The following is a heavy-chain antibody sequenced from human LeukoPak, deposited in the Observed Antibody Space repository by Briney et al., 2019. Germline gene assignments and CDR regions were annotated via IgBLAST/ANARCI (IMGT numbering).Heavy chain of an antibody. J-gene: IGHJ4*02. CDR1: GGSISSYY. V-gene: IGHV4-59*12. Sequence: PSETLSLTCTVSGGSISSYYWSWIRQPPGKGLEWIGYIYYSGSTYYNPSLKSRVTISVDTSKNQFSLKLSSVTAADTAVYYCAREGSYPFYFDYWGQGTLVTVSS. D-gene: IGHD3-16*02. CDR2: IYYSGST. CDR3: AREGSYPFYFDY.